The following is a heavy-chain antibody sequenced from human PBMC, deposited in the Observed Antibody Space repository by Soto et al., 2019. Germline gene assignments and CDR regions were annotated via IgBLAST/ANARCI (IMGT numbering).Heavy chain of an antibody. CDR1: GGSISNYY. CDR3: AYDTGSNYGYFLRFDP. J-gene: IGHJ5*02. CDR2: IFYSGST. Sequence: SETLSLTCTVSGGSISNYYWSWIRQPPGRGPEWIGHIFYSGSTNYNPALQSRVTISVDTSKNQFSLKLSSVTAADTAVYYCAYDTGSNYGYFLRFDPWGQGTLGTVSS. D-gene: IGHD5-18*01. V-gene: IGHV4-59*03.